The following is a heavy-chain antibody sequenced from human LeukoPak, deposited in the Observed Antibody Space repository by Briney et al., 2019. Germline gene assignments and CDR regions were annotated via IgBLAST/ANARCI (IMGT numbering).Heavy chain of an antibody. CDR2: ISGGGGST. CDR3: TSHAAFDP. Sequence: GGSLRLSCAASGFTFSNFAMSWVRQAPGKGLEWVSDISGGGGSTSYADSVKGRFTISRDNSKNTLYLQMNSLRAEDTAVYYCTSHAAFDPWGQGTLVTVSS. J-gene: IGHJ5*02. V-gene: IGHV3-23*01. CDR1: GFTFSNFA.